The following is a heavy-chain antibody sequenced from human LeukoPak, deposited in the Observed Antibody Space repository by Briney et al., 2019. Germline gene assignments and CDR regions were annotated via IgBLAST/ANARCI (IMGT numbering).Heavy chain of an antibody. CDR2: ISGSGGST. CDR1: GFTFSSYA. D-gene: IGHD3-10*01. V-gene: IGHV3-23*01. J-gene: IGHJ4*02. Sequence: EGSLRLSCAASGFTFSSYAMSWVRQAPGKGLEWVSAISGSGGSTYYADSVKGRFTISRDNSKNTLYLQMNSLRAEDTAVYYCAKAGGGSGSYYHYYFDYWGQGTLVTVSS. CDR3: AKAGGGSGSYYHYYFDY.